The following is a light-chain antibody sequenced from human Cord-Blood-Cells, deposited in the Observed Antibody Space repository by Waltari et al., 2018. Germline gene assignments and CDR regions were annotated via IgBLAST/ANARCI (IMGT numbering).Light chain of an antibody. CDR3: SSYTSSSTLAV. V-gene: IGLV2-14*01. Sequence: QSALTQPASVSGSPGQSITISCTGTSSDVGGYNYVSWYQQPPGKAPKLMIYEVSNRPSGVSNRFSGSKSGNTASLTISGLQAEDEADYYCSSYTSSSTLAVFGGGTQLTVL. CDR2: EVS. CDR1: SSDVGGYNY. J-gene: IGLJ7*01.